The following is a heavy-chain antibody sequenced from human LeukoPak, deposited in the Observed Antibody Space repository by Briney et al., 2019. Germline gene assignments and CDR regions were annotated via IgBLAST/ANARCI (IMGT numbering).Heavy chain of an antibody. D-gene: IGHD6-6*01. J-gene: IGHJ3*02. V-gene: IGHV4-4*07. CDR2: IYTSGST. CDR3: ARGQLVRPYDAFDI. Sequence: SETLSLTCTVSGGSISSYYWSWIRQPAGKGLEWIGRIYTSGSTNYNPSLKSRVTMSVDTSKNQFSLKLSSVTAADTAVYYCARGQLVRPYDAFDIWGQGTMVTVSS. CDR1: GGSISSYY.